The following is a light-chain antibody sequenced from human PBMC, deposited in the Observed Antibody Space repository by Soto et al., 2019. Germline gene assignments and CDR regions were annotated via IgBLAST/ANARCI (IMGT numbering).Light chain of an antibody. J-gene: IGKJ1*01. CDR3: QQYYYYPWT. Sequence: DVPITQSPSSLSASVGDTVTITCRASQGISHHLVWFQQKPGKAPKSLIYAASSLLSGVPHRFSGSGSGTDFTLTINSLQPEDFATYYCQQYYYYPWTFGQGTKVEIK. CDR1: QGISHH. CDR2: AAS. V-gene: IGKV1-16*01.